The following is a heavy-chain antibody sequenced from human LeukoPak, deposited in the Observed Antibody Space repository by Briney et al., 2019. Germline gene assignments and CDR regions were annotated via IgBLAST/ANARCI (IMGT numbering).Heavy chain of an antibody. D-gene: IGHD5-18*01. CDR1: GLTFSSYA. CDR2: ISGSGGST. V-gene: IGHV3-23*01. CDR3: AKARTAMVGFDY. J-gene: IGHJ4*02. Sequence: GGSLRLSCAASGLTFSSYAMSWVRQAPGKGLEWVSAISGSGGSTYYADSVKGRFTISRDNSKNTLYLQMNSLRAEDTAVYYCAKARTAMVGFDYWGQGTLVTVSS.